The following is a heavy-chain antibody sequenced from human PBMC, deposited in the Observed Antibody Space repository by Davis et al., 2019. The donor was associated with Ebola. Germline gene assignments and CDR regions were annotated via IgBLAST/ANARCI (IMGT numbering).Heavy chain of an antibody. J-gene: IGHJ4*02. CDR2: IKQDGSEK. CDR3: ARGPPEDVVVVVVAADY. CDR1: GFTFSSYW. V-gene: IGHV3-7*01. Sequence: PGGSLRLSCAASGFTFSSYWMSWVRQAPGKGLEWVANIKQDGSEKYYVDSVKGRITISRDNAKNSLYLQMNSPRAEDTAVYYCARGPPEDVVVVVVAADYWGQGTLVTVSS. D-gene: IGHD2-15*01.